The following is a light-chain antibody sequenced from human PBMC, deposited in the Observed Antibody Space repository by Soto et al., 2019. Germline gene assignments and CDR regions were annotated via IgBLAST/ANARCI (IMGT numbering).Light chain of an antibody. J-gene: IGKJ2*01. CDR2: DVS. V-gene: IGKV1-5*01. Sequence: DLPMTQSPSTLSASIGDRVTITCRASQTINGRLAWYQQKPGRPPKLLIYDVSFLESGAPSRFSGSGSGTDFTLTISSLRPDDFATFYCQQYKVYPYTFGQGSRLDIQ. CDR1: QTINGR. CDR3: QQYKVYPYT.